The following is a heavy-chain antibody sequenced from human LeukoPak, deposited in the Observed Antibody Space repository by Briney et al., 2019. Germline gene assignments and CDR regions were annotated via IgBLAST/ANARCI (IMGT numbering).Heavy chain of an antibody. D-gene: IGHD3-10*01. CDR2: IIPTFGTA. CDR1: GGTFSSYA. J-gene: IGHJ3*02. Sequence: GASVKVSCKASGGTFSSYAISWVRQAPGQGLEWMGEIIPTFGTANYAQKFQGRVTITTDESTSTAYMELSSLRSEDTAVYYCARDSSDYYGSGYAFDIWGQGTMVTVSS. CDR3: ARDSSDYYGSGYAFDI. V-gene: IGHV1-69*05.